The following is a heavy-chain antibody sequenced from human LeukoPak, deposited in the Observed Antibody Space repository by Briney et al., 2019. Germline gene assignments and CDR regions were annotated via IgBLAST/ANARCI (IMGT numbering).Heavy chain of an antibody. CDR2: ISYDGSNK. CDR1: GFTFSSYA. Sequence: GGSLRLSCAASGFTFSSYAMHWVRQAPGKGLEWVAVISYDGSNKYYADSVKGRFTISRDNSKNTLYLQMNSLRAEDTAVYYCATRGRKWGDYWGQGTLVTVSS. J-gene: IGHJ4*02. CDR3: ATRGRKWGDY. V-gene: IGHV3-30-3*01. D-gene: IGHD7-27*01.